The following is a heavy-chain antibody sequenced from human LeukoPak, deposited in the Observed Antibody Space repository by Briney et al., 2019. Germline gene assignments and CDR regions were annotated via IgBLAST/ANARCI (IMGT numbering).Heavy chain of an antibody. D-gene: IGHD3-22*01. V-gene: IGHV4-59*01. CDR1: GGSISNYY. CDR3: AVGPGHYYDSSGYYFLDY. CDR2: IYYSGST. J-gene: IGHJ4*02. Sequence: SETLSLTCTVSGGSISNYYWSWIRQPPGKGLEWIGYIYYSGSTNYNPSLKSRVTISVDTSRNQFSLKLSSVTAADTAVYYCAVGPGHYYDSSGYYFLDYRGQGTLVTVSS.